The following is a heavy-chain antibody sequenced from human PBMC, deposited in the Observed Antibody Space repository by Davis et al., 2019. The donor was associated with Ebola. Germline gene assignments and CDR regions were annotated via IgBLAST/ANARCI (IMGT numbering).Heavy chain of an antibody. Sequence: AASVKVSCKASGYTFTSYAMHWVRQAPGQRLEWMGWINAGNGNTKYSQKFQGRVTITRDTSANTAYMELSSLRSEDTAVYYCARDKFYFDTSGYFEYWGQGTLVTVSS. CDR2: INAGNGNT. CDR1: GYTFTSYA. J-gene: IGHJ4*02. D-gene: IGHD3-22*01. CDR3: ARDKFYFDTSGYFEY. V-gene: IGHV1-3*01.